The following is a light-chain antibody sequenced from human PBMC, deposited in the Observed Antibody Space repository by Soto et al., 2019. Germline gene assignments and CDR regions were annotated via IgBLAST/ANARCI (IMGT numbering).Light chain of an antibody. Sequence: DIQLTQSPFTLSASVGDRVTITCRASQSISSWLAWYQQKPGKAPKLLIYKASSLESGVPARFSGSGSETEFTLTISGLQSEDFAVYSCQQYDKWPITFGQGTRLEI. J-gene: IGKJ5*01. CDR2: KAS. CDR1: QSISSW. V-gene: IGKV1-5*03. CDR3: QQYDKWPIT.